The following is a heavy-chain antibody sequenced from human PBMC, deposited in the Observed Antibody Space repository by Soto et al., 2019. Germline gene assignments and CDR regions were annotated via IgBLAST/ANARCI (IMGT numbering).Heavy chain of an antibody. D-gene: IGHD1-1*01. CDR1: GGSIRSYC. V-gene: IGHV4-59*01. J-gene: IGHJ4*02. CDR3: ARHYRFGDNWNYLDY. CDR2: IFYSGST. Sequence: SQTLSLTCTVSGGSIRSYCWTWIRQPPGEGLEWIGCIFYSGSTNYNPSLKGRVTISVDTPKNQFSLKVSSVTAADTAVYYCARHYRFGDNWNYLDYWGQGTLVTVSS.